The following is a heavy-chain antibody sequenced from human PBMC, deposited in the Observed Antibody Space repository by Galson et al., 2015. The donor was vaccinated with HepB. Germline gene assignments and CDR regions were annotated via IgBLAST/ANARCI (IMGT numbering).Heavy chain of an antibody. D-gene: IGHD6-6*01. CDR3: ARALEYGSNSGGSLQVDY. Sequence: SVEVSCKASGYTFTGHYMHWVRQAPGQGLEWMGGINPNSGGTHYAQQVQGRVTITRDTSINTGFMALGRLKSDDTAGYYCARALEYGSNSGGSLQVDYWGQGTLVTVSS. V-gene: IGHV1-2*02. CDR2: INPNSGGT. CDR1: GYTFTGHY. J-gene: IGHJ4*02.